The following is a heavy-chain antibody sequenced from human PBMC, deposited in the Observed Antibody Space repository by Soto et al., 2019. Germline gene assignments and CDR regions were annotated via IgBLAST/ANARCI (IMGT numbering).Heavy chain of an antibody. D-gene: IGHD1-20*01. CDR2: IWYDGSNK. Sequence: SLRLSCAASGFTFSSYGMHWVRQAPGKGLEWVAVIWYDGSNKYYADSVKGRFTISRDNSKNTLYLQMNSLRAEDTAVYYCARDRGNNWDLDYWGQGTQVTVSS. CDR1: GFTFSSYG. J-gene: IGHJ4*02. V-gene: IGHV3-33*01. CDR3: ARDRGNNWDLDY.